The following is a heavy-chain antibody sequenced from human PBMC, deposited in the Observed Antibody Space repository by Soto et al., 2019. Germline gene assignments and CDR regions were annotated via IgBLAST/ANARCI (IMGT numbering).Heavy chain of an antibody. CDR1: GFTFDDYA. Sequence: SGGGLVQPGRSLRLSCAASGFTFDDYAMHWVRQAPGKGLEWVSGISWNIGSIGYADSVKGRFTISRDNAKNSLYLQMTSLRAEDTALYYFAKVNGVGGDYYYYYMDVWGKGTTVTVAS. V-gene: IGHV3-9*01. J-gene: IGHJ6*03. CDR2: ISWNIGSI. CDR3: AKVNGVGGDYYYYYMDV. D-gene: IGHD3-10*01.